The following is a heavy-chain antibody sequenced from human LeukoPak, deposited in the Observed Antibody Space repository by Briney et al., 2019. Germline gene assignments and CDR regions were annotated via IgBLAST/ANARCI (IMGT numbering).Heavy chain of an antibody. D-gene: IGHD3-10*01. J-gene: IGHJ4*02. Sequence: SETLSLTCTVSGVSISSYYWSWIRQPPGKGLEWIGYIYYSGSTNYNPSLKSRVTISVDTSKNQFSLKLSSVTAADTAVYYCAAENRGLFDYWGQGTLVTVSS. V-gene: IGHV4-59*01. CDR2: IYYSGST. CDR3: AAENRGLFDY. CDR1: GVSISSYY.